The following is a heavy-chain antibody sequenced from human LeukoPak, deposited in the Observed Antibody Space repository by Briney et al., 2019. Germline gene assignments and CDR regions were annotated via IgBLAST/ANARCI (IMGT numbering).Heavy chain of an antibody. V-gene: IGHV3-30*18. J-gene: IGHJ4*02. Sequence: PGGSLRLSCEASGFTFSTYGMHWVRQAPGKGLEWVAVISYDGSYQNYAESVKGRFTISRDNSENTLFLQMSSLGPEDTAMYSCAKDVGGSYTAYYLDNWGQGTLVAVSS. CDR2: ISYDGSYQ. CDR1: GFTFSTYG. D-gene: IGHD2-15*01. CDR3: AKDVGGSYTAYYLDN.